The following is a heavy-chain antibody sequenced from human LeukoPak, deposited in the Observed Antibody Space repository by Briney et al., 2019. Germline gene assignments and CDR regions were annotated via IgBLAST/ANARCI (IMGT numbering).Heavy chain of an antibody. CDR1: GGTFSSYA. Sequence: SVKVSFTASGGTFSSYAISWVRQAPGQGIEWMGGIIPIFGTANYAQKVQGRVPITADESTSTAYMELSRLRSEDTAVYYCAREDRYSSSWYYFDYWGQGTLVTVSS. CDR2: IIPIFGTA. V-gene: IGHV1-69*13. D-gene: IGHD6-13*01. J-gene: IGHJ4*02. CDR3: AREDRYSSSWYYFDY.